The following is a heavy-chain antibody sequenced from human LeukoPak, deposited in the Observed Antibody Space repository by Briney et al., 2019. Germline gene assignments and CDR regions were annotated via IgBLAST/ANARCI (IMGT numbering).Heavy chain of an antibody. D-gene: IGHD3-9*01. CDR2: INPNSGGT. V-gene: IGHV1-2*02. CDR1: GYTFTGYY. J-gene: IGHJ6*02. CDR3: ARDDILTGYYSYYYGMDV. Sequence: GASVKVSCKASGYTFTGYYMHWVRQAPGQGLEWMGWINPNSGGTNYAQKFQGRVTMTRDTSISTAYMELSRLRSDDTAVYYCARDDILTGYYSYYYGMDVWGQGTTVTASS.